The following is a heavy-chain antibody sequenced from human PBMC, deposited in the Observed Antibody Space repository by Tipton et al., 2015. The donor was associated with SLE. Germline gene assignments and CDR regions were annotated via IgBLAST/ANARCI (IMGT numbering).Heavy chain of an antibody. V-gene: IGHV4-39*07. CDR1: GGSISSSSYY. CDR2: IYYSGST. J-gene: IGHJ2*01. CDR3: ARGVPWRQALY. Sequence: TLSLTCTVSGGSISSSSYYWGWIRQPPGKGLEWIGSIYYSGSTYYNPSLKSRVTISVDTSKDQFSLKLSSVTAADTAVYYCARGVPWRQALYWGRGTLVTVSS.